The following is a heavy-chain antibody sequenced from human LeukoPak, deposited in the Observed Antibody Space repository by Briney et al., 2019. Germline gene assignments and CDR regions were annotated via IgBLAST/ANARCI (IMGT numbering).Heavy chain of an antibody. Sequence: PSETLSLTCTVSGGSISSSSYYWGWIRQPPGKGLEWIGSIHYSGSTFYNPSLKSRVTISVDTSKNQFSLKLISVTAADTAVYYCARHSGDYGSAPIDYWGQGTLVTVSS. V-gene: IGHV4-39*01. D-gene: IGHD4-17*01. CDR3: ARHSGDYGSAPIDY. J-gene: IGHJ4*02. CDR2: IHYSGST. CDR1: GGSISSSSYY.